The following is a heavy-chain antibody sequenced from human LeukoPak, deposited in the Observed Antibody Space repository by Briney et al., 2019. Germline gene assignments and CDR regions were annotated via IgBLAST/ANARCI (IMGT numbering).Heavy chain of an antibody. D-gene: IGHD1-1*01. Sequence: GGSLRLSRAASGFTFSSYWMSWVRQAPGKGLEWVANIKQDGSEKYYVDSVKGRFTISRDNAKNSLYLQMNSLRAEDTAVYYCARGQLELLSDYYYYMDVWGKGTTATVSS. V-gene: IGHV3-7*01. CDR3: ARGQLELLSDYYYYMDV. CDR1: GFTFSSYW. J-gene: IGHJ6*03. CDR2: IKQDGSEK.